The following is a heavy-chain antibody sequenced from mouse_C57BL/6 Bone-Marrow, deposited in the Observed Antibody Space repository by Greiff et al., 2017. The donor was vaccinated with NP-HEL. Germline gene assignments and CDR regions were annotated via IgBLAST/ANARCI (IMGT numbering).Heavy chain of an antibody. J-gene: IGHJ3*01. CDR1: GFTFSSYA. V-gene: IGHV5-4*01. CDR3: ARDRGGSAWFAY. CDR2: ISDGGSYT. D-gene: IGHD3-3*01. Sequence: EVQRVESGGGLVKPGGSLKLSCAASGFTFSSYAMSWVRQTPEKRLEWVATISDGGSYTYYPDNVKGRFTISRDNAKNNLYLQMSHLKSEDTAMYYCARDRGGSAWFAYWGQGTLVTVSA.